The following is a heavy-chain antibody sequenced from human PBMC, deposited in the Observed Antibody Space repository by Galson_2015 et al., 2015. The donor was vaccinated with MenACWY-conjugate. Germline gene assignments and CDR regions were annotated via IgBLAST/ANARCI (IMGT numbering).Heavy chain of an antibody. CDR1: GFTFSSNG. CDR3: AKGLAYYYEKNGHVDFEL. Sequence: SLRLSCAASGFTFSSNGMHWVRQAPGKGLEWVAFIRHDGSDTYYGESVKGRFTISRDNPKNTLYLQMNSLRPEDTAVYHCAKGLAYYYEKNGHVDFELWGRGTLVAVSS. CDR2: IRHDGSDT. V-gene: IGHV3-30*02. J-gene: IGHJ2*01. D-gene: IGHD3-22*01.